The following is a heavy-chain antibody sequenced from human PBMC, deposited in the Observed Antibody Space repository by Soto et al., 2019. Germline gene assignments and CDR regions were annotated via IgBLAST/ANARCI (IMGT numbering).Heavy chain of an antibody. J-gene: IGHJ4*02. V-gene: IGHV1-69*01. Sequence: QVQLVQSGAEVKKPGSSVKVSCKASGGTFNNYGMGWVRQAPGQGLEWMGGISPMISRTNYAQNFQCRVTLTADASASTAYMELRSLRSEDTAVYYCASWDSDVLTGYSYDDWGQGTLVTVSS. CDR3: ASWDSDVLTGYSYDD. CDR1: GGTFNNYG. D-gene: IGHD3-9*01. CDR2: ISPMISRT.